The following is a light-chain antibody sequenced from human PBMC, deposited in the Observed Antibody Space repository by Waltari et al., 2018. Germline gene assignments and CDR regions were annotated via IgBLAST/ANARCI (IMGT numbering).Light chain of an antibody. CDR2: AVF. J-gene: IGKJ4*01. CDR1: QSILTY. Sequence: DIQMTQSPSSLSASVGDRVTITWRTSQSILTYLNWYQQKPGKAPKVLISAVFTLQRRVPSRFSGSGSGTDFTLTISSLQPEDFATYYCQQTYSVPLTFGGGTKVEVK. CDR3: QQTYSVPLT. V-gene: IGKV1-39*01.